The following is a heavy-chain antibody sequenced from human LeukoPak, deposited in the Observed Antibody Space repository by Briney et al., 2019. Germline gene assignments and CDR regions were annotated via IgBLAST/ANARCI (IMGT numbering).Heavy chain of an antibody. CDR2: IYYSGST. CDR3: ASSAYCGGDCYPTIDY. Sequence: SETLSLTCTVSGGSISSSSYYWGWIRQPPGKGLEWIGSIYYSGSTYYNPSLKSRVTISVDTSKNQFSLKLSSVTAADTAVYYCASSAYCGGDCYPTIDYWGQGTLVTVSS. D-gene: IGHD2-21*02. CDR1: GGSISSSSYY. V-gene: IGHV4-39*07. J-gene: IGHJ4*02.